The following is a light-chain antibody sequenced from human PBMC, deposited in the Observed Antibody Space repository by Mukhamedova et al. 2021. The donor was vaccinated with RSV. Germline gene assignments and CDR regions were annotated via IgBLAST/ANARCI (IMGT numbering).Light chain of an antibody. J-gene: IGKJ4*01. CDR3: QQCSSTPLT. CDR2: AAS. Sequence: GDRVTITCRASRSISSYLNWYQQKPGKAPKLLIYAASSLQSGVPSRFSGSGSGTDFTLTISNLQPEDFATYYCQQCSSTPLTFGG. CDR1: RSISSY. V-gene: IGKV1-39*01.